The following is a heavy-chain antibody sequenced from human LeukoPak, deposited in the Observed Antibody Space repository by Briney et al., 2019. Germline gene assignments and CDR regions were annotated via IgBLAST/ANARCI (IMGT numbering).Heavy chain of an antibody. D-gene: IGHD3-10*01. V-gene: IGHV1-69*01. J-gene: IGHJ6*04. CDR3: ARSMVPNSYYYYGMDV. CDR1: GGTFSSYA. Sequence: SVKVSCKASGGTFSSYAISWVRQAPGQGLEWMGGIIPIFGTANYAQKFQGRVTITADESTSTAYMELNSLRSEDTAVYYCARSMVPNSYYYYGMDVWGKGTTVTVSS. CDR2: IIPIFGTA.